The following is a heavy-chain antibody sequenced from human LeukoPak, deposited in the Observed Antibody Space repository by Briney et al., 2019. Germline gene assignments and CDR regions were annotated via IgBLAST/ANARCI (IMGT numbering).Heavy chain of an antibody. CDR3: ATDSI. J-gene: IGHJ3*02. V-gene: IGHV3-23*01. Sequence: QSGASLRLSCAASGFTFSYYVMTWVRQAPGKGLEWVSRVSTSGGATYYADSVKGRSTISRDNSKNTLSLQMNSLRAEDTAVYYCATDSIWGQGTMVTVSS. CDR1: GFTFSYYV. CDR2: VSTSGGAT.